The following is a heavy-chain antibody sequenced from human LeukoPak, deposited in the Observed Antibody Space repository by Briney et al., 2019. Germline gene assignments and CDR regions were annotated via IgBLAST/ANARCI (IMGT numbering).Heavy chain of an antibody. CDR3: ARGGGTVYDY. CDR1: GFTFSSSA. D-gene: IGHD4-17*01. J-gene: IGHJ4*02. CDR2: IWYDGSNQ. Sequence: GGSLRLSCAASGFTFSSSAMHWVRQAPGKGLEWVAVIWYDGSNQYYADSVKGRFTISRDNSKNTLYPQMNSLTAEDTAVYYCARGGGTVYDYWGQGTLVTVSS. V-gene: IGHV3-33*01.